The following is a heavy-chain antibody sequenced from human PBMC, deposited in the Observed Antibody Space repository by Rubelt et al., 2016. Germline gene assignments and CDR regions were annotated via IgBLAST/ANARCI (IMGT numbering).Heavy chain of an antibody. J-gene: IGHJ4*02. D-gene: IGHD6-19*01. CDR3: ARVHRAVAGLSVFGY. Sequence: QVQLVQSGAEVKKPGASVKVSCKASGYTFTSYAMHWVRQAPGQRLEWMGWINAGNGNTKCSQKFQGRVTITRDTSASTAYVELSSLRSEDTAVYYCARVHRAVAGLSVFGYWGQGTLVTVSS. CDR2: INAGNGNT. V-gene: IGHV1-3*01. CDR1: GYTFTSYA.